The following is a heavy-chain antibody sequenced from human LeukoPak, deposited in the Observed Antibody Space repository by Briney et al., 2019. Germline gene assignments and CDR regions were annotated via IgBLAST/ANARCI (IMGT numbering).Heavy chain of an antibody. D-gene: IGHD4-17*01. CDR1: GFTFSSYS. J-gene: IGHJ5*02. CDR2: ISSSSSYI. Sequence: GGSLRLSCAASGFTFSSYSMNWVRQAPGKGPEWVSSISSSSSYIYYADSVKGRFTISRDNAKNSLYLQMNSLRAEDTAVYYCARERLAYNWFDPWGQGTLVTVSS. CDR3: ARERLAYNWFDP. V-gene: IGHV3-21*01.